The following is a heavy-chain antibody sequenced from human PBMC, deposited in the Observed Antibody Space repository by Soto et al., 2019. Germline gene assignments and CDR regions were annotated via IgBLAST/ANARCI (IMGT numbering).Heavy chain of an antibody. CDR2: IIPIFGTA. CDR3: AREDSIGSVFWFDP. J-gene: IGHJ5*02. D-gene: IGHD6-19*01. V-gene: IGHV1-69*12. CDR1: GGTFSSYA. Sequence: QVQLVQSGAEVKKPGSSVKVSCKASGGTFSSYAISWVRQAPGQGLEWMGGIIPIFGTANYAQKFQGRVTITADESTSTAYMELSNLRSEDTPLSLCAREDSIGSVFWFDPWGQGTLVTVSS.